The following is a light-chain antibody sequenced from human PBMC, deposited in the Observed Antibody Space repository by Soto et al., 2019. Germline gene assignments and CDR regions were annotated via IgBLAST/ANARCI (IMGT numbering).Light chain of an antibody. CDR3: SSYTTGSTLYV. V-gene: IGLV2-14*01. CDR1: SSDVGDYNY. CDR2: EVS. J-gene: IGLJ1*01. Sequence: QSVLTQPASVSGSPGQSITISCTGTSSDVGDYNYVSWYQQHPGKAPRLIIYEVSNRPSGVSNRFSGSKSGNTASLTISGLQAEDEADYHCSSYTTGSTLYVFGGGTKLTVL.